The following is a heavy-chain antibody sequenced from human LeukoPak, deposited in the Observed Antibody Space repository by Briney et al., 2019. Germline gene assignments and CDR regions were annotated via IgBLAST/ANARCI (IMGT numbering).Heavy chain of an antibody. CDR2: IIPIFGTA. Sequence: GSSVKVSCKASGGTFSSYAISWVRQAPGQGLEWMGRIIPIFGTANYAQKFQGRVTITTDESTSTAYMELSSLRSEDTAVYYCARDFEPLTTGEVPLDYWGQGTLVTVS. CDR1: GGTFSSYA. V-gene: IGHV1-69*05. J-gene: IGHJ4*02. CDR3: ARDFEPLTTGEVPLDY. D-gene: IGHD2-8*02.